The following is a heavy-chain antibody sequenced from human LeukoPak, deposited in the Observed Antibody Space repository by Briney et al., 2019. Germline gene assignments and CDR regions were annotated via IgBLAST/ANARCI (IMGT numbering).Heavy chain of an antibody. V-gene: IGHV1-3*01. D-gene: IGHD5-18*01. Sequence: GASVKVSCKASGYTFTSYAMHWVRQAPGQRLEWMGWINAGNGNTKYSQKFQGRVTITRDTSASTAYMELSSLRSEDTAVYYCARVVGYSYGLIDYWGQGTLVTVSS. CDR1: GYTFTSYA. CDR3: ARVVGYSYGLIDY. J-gene: IGHJ4*02. CDR2: INAGNGNT.